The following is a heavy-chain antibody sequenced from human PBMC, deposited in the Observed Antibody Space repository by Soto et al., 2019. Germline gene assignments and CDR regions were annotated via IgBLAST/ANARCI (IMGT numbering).Heavy chain of an antibody. CDR3: ARDPGIAARYFDY. CDR2: IYTSGST. CDR1: CGSISIYY. J-gene: IGHJ4*02. D-gene: IGHD6-6*01. V-gene: IGHV4-4*07. Sequence: LSLTCTVSCGSISIYYWIRIRQPAGKGLEWIGRIYTSGSTNYNPSLKSRVTMSVDTSKNQFSLKLSSVTAADTAVYYCARDPGIAARYFDYWGQGTLVTVSS.